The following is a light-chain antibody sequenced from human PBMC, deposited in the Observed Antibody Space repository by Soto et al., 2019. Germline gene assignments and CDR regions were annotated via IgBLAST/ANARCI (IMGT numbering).Light chain of an antibody. CDR3: HQRQSWPRT. Sequence: EIVMTQSPATLSVSPGERATLFCRASHSVSSSLAWYQQKPGQAPRLLIYLTSNRAAGIPARFSGSGSETDFTLTISDVEPEDFAVYYCHQRQSWPRTFGQGTRWIS. V-gene: IGKV3-11*01. J-gene: IGKJ1*01. CDR2: LTS. CDR1: HSVSSS.